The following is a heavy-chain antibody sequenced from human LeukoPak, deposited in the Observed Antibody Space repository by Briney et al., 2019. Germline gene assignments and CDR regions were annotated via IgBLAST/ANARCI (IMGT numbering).Heavy chain of an antibody. Sequence: SETLSLTCTVSGGSISSYYWSWIRQPPGKGLEWIGYIYYSGSTNYNPSLKSRVTISVDTSKNQFSLKLSSVTAADTAVYYCARHYYDSSGYPTLFDYWGQGTLVTVSS. J-gene: IGHJ4*02. CDR2: IYYSGST. V-gene: IGHV4-59*01. CDR1: GGSISSYY. D-gene: IGHD3-22*01. CDR3: ARHYYDSSGYPTLFDY.